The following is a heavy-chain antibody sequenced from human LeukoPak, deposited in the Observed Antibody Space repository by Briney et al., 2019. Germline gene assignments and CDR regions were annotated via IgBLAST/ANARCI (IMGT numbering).Heavy chain of an antibody. CDR3: ARTSIAGGGDFDY. D-gene: IGHD6-6*01. Sequence: PSQTLSLTCTVSGGSISSGGYYWSWIRQPPGKGLEWIGYIYHSGSTYYNPSLKSRVTISVDRSKNQFSLKLSSVTAADTAVYYCARTSIAGGGDFDYWGQGTLVTVSS. V-gene: IGHV4-30-2*01. CDR2: IYHSGST. CDR1: GGSISSGGYY. J-gene: IGHJ4*02.